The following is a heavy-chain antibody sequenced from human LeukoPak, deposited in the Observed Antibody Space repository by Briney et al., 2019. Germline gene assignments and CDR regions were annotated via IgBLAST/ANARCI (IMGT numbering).Heavy chain of an antibody. Sequence: PSETLSLTCTVSGGSISSYYWSWIRQPPGKGLEWIGYIYYSGSTNYNPSLKSRVTISVDTSKNQFSLKLSSVTAADTAVYYCARATRGYSSGWYGYWGQGTLVTVSS. CDR2: IYYSGST. J-gene: IGHJ4*02. CDR3: ARATRGYSSGWYGY. V-gene: IGHV4-59*01. CDR1: GGSISSYY. D-gene: IGHD6-19*01.